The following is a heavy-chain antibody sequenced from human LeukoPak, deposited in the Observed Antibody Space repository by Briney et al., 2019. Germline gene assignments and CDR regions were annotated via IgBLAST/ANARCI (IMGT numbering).Heavy chain of an antibody. CDR3: TRDAYNAGWNSDY. Sequence: PGGSLRLSCIGSGFTSTDYGMSWVRRAPGKWLEWVGCIRSKASGATIEYAASVQGRFSIARDDSKNIAYLQMNSLKTEDTAVYYCTRDAYNAGWNSDYWGQRTLVTVSS. J-gene: IGHJ4*02. CDR1: GFTSTDYG. D-gene: IGHD1/OR15-1a*01. V-gene: IGHV3-49*04. CDR2: IRSKASGATI.